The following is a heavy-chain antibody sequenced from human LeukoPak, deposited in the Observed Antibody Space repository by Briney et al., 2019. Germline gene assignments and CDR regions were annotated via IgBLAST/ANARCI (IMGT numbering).Heavy chain of an antibody. CDR3: AKEGRWAAAGTVDY. D-gene: IGHD6-13*01. CDR1: GFSFSSYA. Sequence: PGGSLRLSCAASGFSFSSYAMSWLRQAPGRGREWVSAITGSGGSTYYADSVKGRFTISRDNSKNTLYLQMNSLRAEDTAVYYCAKEGRWAAAGTVDYWGQGTLVTVSS. J-gene: IGHJ4*02. V-gene: IGHV3-23*01. CDR2: ITGSGGST.